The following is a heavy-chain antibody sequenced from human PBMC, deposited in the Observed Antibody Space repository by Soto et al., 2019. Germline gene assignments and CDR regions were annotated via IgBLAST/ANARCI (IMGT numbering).Heavy chain of an antibody. V-gene: IGHV3-49*04. D-gene: IGHD2-2*01. Sequence: SLRLSCTASGFTFGEYAMSWVRQAAGKGLEWVGFIRSKAYGGTTEYAASVKGRFTISRDDSKSIAYLQMNSLKTEDTAVYYCTXNDRRAYCSSTSCYFDYWGQGTLVTVSS. J-gene: IGHJ4*02. CDR2: IRSKAYGGTT. CDR3: TXNDRRAYCSSTSCYFDY. CDR1: GFTFGEYA.